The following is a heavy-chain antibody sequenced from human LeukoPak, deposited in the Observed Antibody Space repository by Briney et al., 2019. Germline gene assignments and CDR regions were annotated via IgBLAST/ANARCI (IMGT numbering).Heavy chain of an antibody. Sequence: ASVKLSCKASGYTFTGYSMHWVRQAPGQGLEWMGWINPNSGGTNYAQKFQGRVTMTRDTSISTAYMELSRLRSDDTAVYYCARERGVGASLDYWGQGTLVTVSS. CDR1: GYTFTGYS. D-gene: IGHD1-26*01. V-gene: IGHV1-2*02. J-gene: IGHJ4*02. CDR3: ARERGVGASLDY. CDR2: INPNSGGT.